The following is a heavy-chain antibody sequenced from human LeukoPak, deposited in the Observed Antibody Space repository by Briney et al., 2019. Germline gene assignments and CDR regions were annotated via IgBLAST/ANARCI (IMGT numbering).Heavy chain of an antibody. CDR1: GFTLSSYS. Sequence: GGSLRLSCAASGFTLSSYSMNWVRQAPGKGLEWVSSISSSRGYIYYADSLKGRFTISRDNAKSSLYLQMNGLRAEDTAVYYCAGGYYDSSSFFDYWGQGTLVTVSS. CDR3: AGGYYDSSSFFDY. D-gene: IGHD3-22*01. CDR2: ISSSRGYI. J-gene: IGHJ4*02. V-gene: IGHV3-21*06.